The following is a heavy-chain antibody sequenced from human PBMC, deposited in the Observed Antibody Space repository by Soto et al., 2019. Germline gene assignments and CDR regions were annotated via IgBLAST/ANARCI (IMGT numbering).Heavy chain of an antibody. D-gene: IGHD2-2*01. CDR1: GGSISSGGYS. J-gene: IGHJ6*02. V-gene: IGHV4-30-2*01. CDR3: AAIVVVPAASEPQQYYYYGMDV. Sequence: SETLSLTCAVSGGSISSGGYSWSWIRQPPGKGLEWIGYIYHSGSTYYNPSLKSRVTISVDRSKNQFSLKLSSVTAADTAVYYCAAIVVVPAASEPQQYYYYGMDVWGQGTTVTVSS. CDR2: IYHSGST.